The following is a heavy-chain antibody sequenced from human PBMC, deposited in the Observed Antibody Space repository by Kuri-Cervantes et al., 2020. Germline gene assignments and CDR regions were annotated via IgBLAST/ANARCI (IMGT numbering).Heavy chain of an antibody. J-gene: IGHJ5*02. CDR2: IIPILGIA. CDR1: GGTFSSYT. Sequence: SVKVSCKASGGTFSSYTISWVRQAPGQGLEWMGRIIPILGIANYAQKFQGRVTMTRDTSISTAYMELSRLRSDDTAVYYCARVIPPYDILTGSPTGAWGQGTLVTVSS. D-gene: IGHD3-9*01. V-gene: IGHV1-69*02. CDR3: ARVIPPYDILTGSPTGA.